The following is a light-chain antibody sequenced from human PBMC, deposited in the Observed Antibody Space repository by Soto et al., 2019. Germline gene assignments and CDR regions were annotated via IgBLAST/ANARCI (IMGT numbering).Light chain of an antibody. J-gene: IGKJ2*01. CDR1: QSVSSSY. V-gene: IGKV3-20*01. CDR3: QQYGSSPRT. CDR2: GAS. Sequence: EIVLTQPPGTLSLSPGERATLSCRASQSVSSSYLAWYQQKPGQAPRLLIYGASIRATGIPDRFSGSGSGTDFPLTISRLEPEDFAVYYCQQYGSSPRTFGQGTKLEIK.